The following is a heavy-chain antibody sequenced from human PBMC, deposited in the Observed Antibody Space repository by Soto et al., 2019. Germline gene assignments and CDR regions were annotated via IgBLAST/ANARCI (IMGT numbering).Heavy chain of an antibody. J-gene: IGHJ6*03. CDR3: ASVPGSSRGEDYYMDV. CDR2: IYYSGST. D-gene: IGHD6-13*01. Sequence: QLQLQESGPGLVKPSETLSLTCTVSGGSISSSSYYWGWIRQPPGKGLEWIGSIYYSGSTYYNPSLKSRVAISVDTSKNQFSLKLSSVTAADTAVYYCASVPGSSRGEDYYMDVWGKGTTVTVSS. V-gene: IGHV4-39*01. CDR1: GGSISSSSYY.